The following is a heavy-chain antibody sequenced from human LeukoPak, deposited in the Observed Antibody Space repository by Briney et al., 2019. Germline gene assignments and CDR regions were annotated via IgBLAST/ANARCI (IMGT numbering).Heavy chain of an antibody. D-gene: IGHD3-10*01. CDR3: AGSMASYYFDY. J-gene: IGHJ4*02. CDR2: IYYSGST. V-gene: IGHV4-39*01. Sequence: SETLSLTCTVSGGSISSSSYYWGWIRQPPGKGLEWIGSIYYSGSTYYNPSLKSRVTISVDTSKNQFSLKLSSVTVADTAVYYCAGSMASYYFDYWGQGTLVTVSS. CDR1: GGSISSSSYY.